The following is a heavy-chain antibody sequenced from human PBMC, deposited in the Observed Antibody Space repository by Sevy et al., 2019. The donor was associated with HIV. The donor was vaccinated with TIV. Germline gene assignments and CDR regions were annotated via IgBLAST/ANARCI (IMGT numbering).Heavy chain of an antibody. CDR2: IKPDGSQK. V-gene: IGHV3-7*03. D-gene: IGHD3-10*01. Sequence: GGSLRLSCAASGFTFSNYWMTWVRQAPGKGLEWVANIKPDGSQKYYVDSLKGRFTISRDNAKNSLYLQMGSLTDEDTAVYYCARDRRVEYGGSDYWGQGALVTVPS. CDR3: ARDRRVEYGGSDY. CDR1: GFTFSNYW. J-gene: IGHJ4*02.